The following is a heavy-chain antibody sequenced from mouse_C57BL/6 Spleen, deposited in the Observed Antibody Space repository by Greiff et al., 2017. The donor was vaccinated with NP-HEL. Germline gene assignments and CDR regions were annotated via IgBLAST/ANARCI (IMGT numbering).Heavy chain of an antibody. D-gene: IGHD4-1*01. CDR2: IRSKSNNYAT. CDR3: VRQTGTWFAY. V-gene: IGHV10-1*01. CDR1: GFSFNTYA. J-gene: IGHJ3*01. Sequence: ELPLVESGGGLVQPKGSLKLSCAASGFSFNTYAMNWVRPAPGTGLEWVARIRSKSNNYATYYADSVKDRFTISRDDSESMLYLQMNNLKTEDTAMYYCVRQTGTWFAYWGQGTLVTVSA.